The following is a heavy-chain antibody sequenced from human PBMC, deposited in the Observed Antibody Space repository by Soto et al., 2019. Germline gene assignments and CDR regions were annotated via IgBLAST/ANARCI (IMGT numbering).Heavy chain of an antibody. J-gene: IGHJ6*02. CDR1: GYSFTTYC. CDR3: ARTAGAYNYGMDV. CDR2: IYPGDSDT. Sequence: GESLKISCNGSGYSFTTYCIGSLLQTPGKGLEWMGIIYPGDSDTRYSPSFEGQVTISADKSINTAYLQWSSLKASDTAMYYCARTAGAYNYGMDVWGQGTTVTVSS. V-gene: IGHV5-51*01.